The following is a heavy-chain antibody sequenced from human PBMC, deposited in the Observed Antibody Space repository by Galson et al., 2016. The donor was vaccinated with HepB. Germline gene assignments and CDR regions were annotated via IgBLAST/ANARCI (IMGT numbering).Heavy chain of an antibody. J-gene: IGHJ3*02. V-gene: IGHV2-5*02. CDR3: AHNEKNQLFWEPNDVFDI. CDR1: GFSLPTSGVG. Sequence: PALVKPPQTLTLTCTFSGFSLPTSGVGVGWIRQPPGKALEWLALIYWDDDKRYSPSLKSRLTITKDTSRNQVVLTMTNMDPVDTATYYCAHNEKNQLFWEPNDVFDIWGQGTMVTVSS. CDR2: IYWDDDK. D-gene: IGHD3-10*02.